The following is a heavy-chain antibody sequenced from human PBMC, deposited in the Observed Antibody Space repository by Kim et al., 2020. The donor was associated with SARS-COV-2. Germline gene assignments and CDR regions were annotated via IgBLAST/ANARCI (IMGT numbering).Heavy chain of an antibody. CDR3: ARLVPVFRYYFDSSGIPIGYFDY. CDR1: GGSISSSSYY. CDR2: IYYSGST. Sequence: SETLSLTCTVSGGSISSSSYYWGWIRQPPGKGLEWIGYIYYSGSTYYNPSLKSRVTISVDTSKNQFSLKLSSVTAADTAVYYCARLVPVFRYYFDSSGIPIGYFDYWGQGTLVTVSS. J-gene: IGHJ4*02. D-gene: IGHD3-22*01. V-gene: IGHV4-39*01.